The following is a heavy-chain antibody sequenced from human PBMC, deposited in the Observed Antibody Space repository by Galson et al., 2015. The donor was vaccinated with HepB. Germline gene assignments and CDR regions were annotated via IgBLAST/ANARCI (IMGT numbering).Heavy chain of an antibody. Sequence: CAISGDSVSSHSAAWNWIRQSPSRGLEWLGRTYYRAKWYSDYAESVRSRITINPDTSKNQFSLHLNSVTPEDTAVYYCARVAGTIYFYGMDVWGQGTTVIVSS. D-gene: IGHD2-15*01. CDR3: ARVAGTIYFYGMDV. CDR2: TYYRAKWYS. J-gene: IGHJ6*02. CDR1: GDSVSSHSAA. V-gene: IGHV6-1*01.